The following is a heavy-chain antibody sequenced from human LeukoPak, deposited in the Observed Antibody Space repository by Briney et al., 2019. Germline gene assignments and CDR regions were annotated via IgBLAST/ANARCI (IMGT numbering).Heavy chain of an antibody. CDR3: AKSIGAVGDY. D-gene: IGHD6-6*01. J-gene: IGHJ4*02. CDR1: GFTFSSSG. CDR2: ISFDGSKR. Sequence: GGSLRLSCAASGFTFSSSGMHWVRQAPGKGLEWVSIISFDGSKRYYADSVKGRFTISRDNSKNTLYLQMNSLRPEDTAVYFCAKSIGAVGDYWGQGTLVTVSS. V-gene: IGHV3-30*18.